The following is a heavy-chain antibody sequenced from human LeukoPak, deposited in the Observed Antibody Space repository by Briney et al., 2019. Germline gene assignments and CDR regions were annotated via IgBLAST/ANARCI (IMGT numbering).Heavy chain of an antibody. Sequence: SQTLSLTCAISGDSVSNNIATWNWVRQSPSRGLEWLGRTYYRSRWGNDYAISVKSRITINPDTSKNQFSLQLNSVTPEDTAVYYCARGYSSSWYGYYYYGMDVWGQGTTVTVSS. J-gene: IGHJ6*02. D-gene: IGHD6-13*01. CDR3: ARGYSSSWYGYYYYGMDV. CDR2: TYYRSRWGN. CDR1: GDSVSNNIAT. V-gene: IGHV6-1*01.